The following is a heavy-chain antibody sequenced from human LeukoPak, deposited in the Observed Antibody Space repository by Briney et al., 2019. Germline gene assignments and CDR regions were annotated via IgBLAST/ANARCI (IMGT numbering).Heavy chain of an antibody. D-gene: IGHD6-13*01. J-gene: IGHJ4*02. CDR2: FDPEDGET. V-gene: IGHV1-24*01. CDR3: ARGHIAAAAHVGDY. CDR1: GYTLTELS. Sequence: ASVKVSCKVSGYTLTELSMHWVRQAPGKGLEWMGGFDPEDGETIYAQKFQGRVTMTRNTSISTAYMELSSLRSEDTAVYYCARGHIAAAAHVGDYWGXGTLVTVSS.